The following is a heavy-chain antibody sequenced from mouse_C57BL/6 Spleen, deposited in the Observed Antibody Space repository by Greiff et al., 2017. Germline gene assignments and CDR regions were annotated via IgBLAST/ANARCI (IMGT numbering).Heavy chain of an antibody. V-gene: IGHV5-17*01. J-gene: IGHJ3*01. D-gene: IGHD4-1*01. CDR3: ARPPDWDKPWFAY. CDR2: ISSGSSTI. Sequence: EVKLMESGGGLVKPGGSLKLSCAASGFTFSDYGMHWVRQAPEKGLEWVAYISSGSSTIYYADTVKGRFTISRDNAKNTLFLQMTSLRSEDTAMYYGARPPDWDKPWFAYWGQGTLVTVSA. CDR1: GFTFSDYG.